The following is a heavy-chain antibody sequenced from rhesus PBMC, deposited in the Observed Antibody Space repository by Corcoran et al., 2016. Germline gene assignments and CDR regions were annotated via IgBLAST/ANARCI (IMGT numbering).Heavy chain of an antibody. Sequence: QVQLQESGPGLLKPSETLSLTCAVSGGSISGGYGWGWIRQPPGKGLEWIGSIYSSSGNTYYNPSLKSRVTISTDTSKNQFSLKLSSVTAADTAVYYCARDGKCTGSGCYPYYFDYWGQGVLVTVSS. D-gene: IGHD2-21*01. CDR2: IYSSSGNT. J-gene: IGHJ4*01. V-gene: IGHV4S7*01. CDR3: ARDGKCTGSGCYPYYFDY. CDR1: GGSISGGYG.